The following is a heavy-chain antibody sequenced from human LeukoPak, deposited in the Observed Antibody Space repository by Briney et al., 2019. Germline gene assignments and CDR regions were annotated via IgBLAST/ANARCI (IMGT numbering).Heavy chain of an antibody. Sequence: GESLKISCKGSGYSFTSYWIGWVRQMPGKGLEWMGIIYPGDSDIRYSPSFQGQVTISADKSISTAYLQWSSLKASDTAMYYCARLPSSGRYYYYYMDVWGKGTTVTVSS. CDR3: ARLPSSGRYYYYYMDV. D-gene: IGHD6-6*01. CDR1: GYSFTSYW. CDR2: IYPGDSDI. J-gene: IGHJ6*03. V-gene: IGHV5-51*01.